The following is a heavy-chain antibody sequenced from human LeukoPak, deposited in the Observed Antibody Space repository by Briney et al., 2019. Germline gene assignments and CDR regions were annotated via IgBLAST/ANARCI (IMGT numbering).Heavy chain of an antibody. Sequence: SETLSLTCTVSGGSISSYYWSWIRQPPGKGLEWIGYIYYSGSTNYNPSLKSRVTISVDTSKNQFSLKLSSVTAADTAVYYCARYYDSSGYDSIPPYNWFDPWGQGTLDTVSS. D-gene: IGHD3-22*01. CDR1: GGSISSYY. V-gene: IGHV4-59*01. CDR2: IYYSGST. CDR3: ARYYDSSGYDSIPPYNWFDP. J-gene: IGHJ5*02.